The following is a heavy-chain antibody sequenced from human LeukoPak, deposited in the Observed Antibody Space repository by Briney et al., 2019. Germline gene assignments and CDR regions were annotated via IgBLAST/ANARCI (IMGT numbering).Heavy chain of an antibody. Sequence: PGGSLRLSCAASGFTFSSYSMNWVRQAPGKGLEWVSYISSSSSTIYYADSVKGRFTISRDNAKNSLYLQMNSLRAEDTAVYYCGSRGGGSYYEPIDYWGQGTLVTVSS. CDR1: GFTFSSYS. D-gene: IGHD1-26*01. CDR3: GSRGGGSYYEPIDY. J-gene: IGHJ4*02. CDR2: ISSSSSTI. V-gene: IGHV3-48*04.